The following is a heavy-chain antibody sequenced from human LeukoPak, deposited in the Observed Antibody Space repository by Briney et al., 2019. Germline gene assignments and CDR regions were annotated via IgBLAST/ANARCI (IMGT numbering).Heavy chain of an antibody. CDR1: GYTFTGNY. V-gene: IGHV1-2*02. CDR3: AIDYQRYSYGFVY. D-gene: IGHD5-18*01. Sequence: ASVTVSLKDSGYTFTGNYIHRGRGAPEGRGGRMGWINPNSGGPNYAQKFQCRVPMTSDTSISTAYMELSRLRSDDTAVYYCAIDYQRYSYGFVYWGQGTLVTVSS. J-gene: IGHJ4*02. CDR2: INPNSGGP.